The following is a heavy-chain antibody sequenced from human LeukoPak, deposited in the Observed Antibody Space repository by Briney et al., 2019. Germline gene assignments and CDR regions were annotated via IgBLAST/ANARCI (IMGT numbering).Heavy chain of an antibody. CDR2: LSSSGRYT. CDR3: ARHSEGPVNDAFDI. J-gene: IGHJ3*02. D-gene: IGHD2-2*01. V-gene: IGHV3-11*03. CDR1: GFSFSEYY. Sequence: PGGSLRLSCAASGFSFSEYYMTWIRQAPGKGLEWVSNLSSSGRYTNYADSVRGRFTISRDNAKKSLYLQMNSLRAEDTAVYCCARHSEGPVNDAFDIWGQGTKVTVSS.